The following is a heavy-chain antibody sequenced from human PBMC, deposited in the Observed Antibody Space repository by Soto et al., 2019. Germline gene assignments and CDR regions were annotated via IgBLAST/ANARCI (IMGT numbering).Heavy chain of an antibody. Sequence: QVQLQESGPGLVKPSETLSLTCTVSGGSISSYYWSWIRQPPGKGLEWIGYTYYSGTTNYNPSRKSRVTISVDTSKTQFSLKLSSVTAADTAVYTGARRWGSAFDIWCQGTMVSVSS. D-gene: IGHD3-16*01. V-gene: IGHV4-59*01. CDR2: TYYSGTT. CDR1: GGSISSYY. J-gene: IGHJ3*02. CDR3: ARRWGSAFDI.